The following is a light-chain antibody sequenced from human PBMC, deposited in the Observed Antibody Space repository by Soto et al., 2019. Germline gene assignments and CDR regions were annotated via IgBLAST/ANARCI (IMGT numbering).Light chain of an antibody. J-gene: IGKJ4*01. V-gene: IGKV4-1*01. CDR2: WAS. CDR3: QQRSNWPSLT. CDR1: QNINNY. Sequence: DIQMTQSPPSLSASVGDRITISCRSSQNINNYLAWYQQKPGQPPKLLIYWASTRESGVPDRFSGSGSGTDFTLTISSLEPEDSAVYYCQQRSNWPSLTFGGGTKVDIK.